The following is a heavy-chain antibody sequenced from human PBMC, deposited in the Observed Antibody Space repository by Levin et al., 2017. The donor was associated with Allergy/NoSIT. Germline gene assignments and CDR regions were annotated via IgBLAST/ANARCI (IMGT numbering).Heavy chain of an antibody. D-gene: IGHD3-22*01. CDR3: ARDLSPFYYDSSDIRSDAFDI. Sequence: GASVKVSCKASGYTFTSYGISWVRQAPGQGLEWMGWISAYNGNTNYAQKLQGRVTMTTDTSTSTAYMELRSLRSDDTAVYYCARDLSPFYYDSSDIRSDAFDIWGQGTMVTVSS. J-gene: IGHJ3*02. CDR1: GYTFTSYG. CDR2: ISAYNGNT. V-gene: IGHV1-18*01.